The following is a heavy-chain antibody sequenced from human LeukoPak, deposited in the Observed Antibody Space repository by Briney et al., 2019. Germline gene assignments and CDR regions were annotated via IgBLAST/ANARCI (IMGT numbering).Heavy chain of an antibody. Sequence: PSETLSLTCTVSGGSISSYYWSWIRQPPGKGLEWIGYIYYSGSTNYNPSLKSRVTISVDTSKNQFSLKLSSVTAADTAVYYCAVSMDYDFWSGYTPPRHAFDIWGQGTMVTVSS. J-gene: IGHJ3*02. V-gene: IGHV4-59*08. CDR3: AVSMDYDFWSGYTPPRHAFDI. CDR2: IYYSGST. D-gene: IGHD3-3*01. CDR1: GGSISSYY.